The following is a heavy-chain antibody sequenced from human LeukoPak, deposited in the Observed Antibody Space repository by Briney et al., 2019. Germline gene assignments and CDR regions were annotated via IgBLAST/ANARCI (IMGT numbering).Heavy chain of an antibody. D-gene: IGHD3-22*01. CDR3: AREKIGYYDSSGRGWFDP. V-gene: IGHV4-61*02. CDR1: GGSITSVSYS. CDR2: IYSSGST. J-gene: IGHJ5*02. Sequence: SQTLSLTCTVSGGSITSVSYSWSWIRQPAGKGLEWIGRIYSSGSTNYNPSLKSRVTISVDTSKKQFSLKLNSVTAADTAVYYCAREKIGYYDSSGRGWFDPWGQGTLVTVSS.